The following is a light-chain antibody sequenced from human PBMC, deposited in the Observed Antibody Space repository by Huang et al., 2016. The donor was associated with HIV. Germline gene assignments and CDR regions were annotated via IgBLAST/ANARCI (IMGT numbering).Light chain of an antibody. CDR1: QNISSN. J-gene: IGKJ2*01. CDR3: QQYDNWPPMYT. V-gene: IGKV3-15*01. CDR2: GAF. Sequence: DIVLTQSPATLSLSPGERATLSCRASQNISSNLAWSQQKPGQAPRLLIYGAFTRAAGFPARFSGSGSETEFTLTISSLESEDFAVYYCQQYDNWPPMYTFGQGTKLEIK.